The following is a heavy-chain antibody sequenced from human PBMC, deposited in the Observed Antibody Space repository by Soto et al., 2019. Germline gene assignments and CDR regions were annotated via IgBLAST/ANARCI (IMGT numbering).Heavy chain of an antibody. D-gene: IGHD2-2*01. CDR2: INHSGST. J-gene: IGHJ5*02. CDR3: ARGARIVVVPAAIPNWFDP. V-gene: IGHV4-34*01. CDR1: GGSFSGYY. Sequence: SETLSLTCAVYGGSFSGYYWSWIRQPPGKGMEWIGEINHSGSTNYNPSLKSRVTISVDTSKNQFSLKLSSVTAADTAVYYCARGARIVVVPAAIPNWFDPWGRGTLVTVSS.